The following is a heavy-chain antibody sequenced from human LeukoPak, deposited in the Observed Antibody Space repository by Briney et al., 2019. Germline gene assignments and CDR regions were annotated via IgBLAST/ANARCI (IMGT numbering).Heavy chain of an antibody. J-gene: IGHJ4*02. Sequence: GGSLRLSCAASGFTFSSYSMKWVRQAPGKGLEWVAVISYDGSNKYYADSVKGRFTISRDNSKNTLYLQMNSLRAEDTAVYYCARDSDYDFWSGYQNDYWGQGTLVTVSS. V-gene: IGHV3-30*03. CDR2: ISYDGSNK. CDR1: GFTFSSYS. CDR3: ARDSDYDFWSGYQNDY. D-gene: IGHD3-3*01.